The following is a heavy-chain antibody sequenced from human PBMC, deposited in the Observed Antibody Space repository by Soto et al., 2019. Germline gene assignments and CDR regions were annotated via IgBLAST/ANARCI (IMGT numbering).Heavy chain of an antibody. CDR1: GGSISSGDYY. V-gene: IGHV4-30-4*01. D-gene: IGHD3-9*01. Sequence: QVQLQESGPGLVKPSQTLSLTCTVSGGSISSGDYYWSSIRQPPGKGLEWIGYIYYSGSTYYNPSPKSRVTISVDTSKNQFSLKLSSVTAADTAVYYCASVSYFNAFDYWGQGTLVTVSS. J-gene: IGHJ4*02. CDR2: IYYSGST. CDR3: ASVSYFNAFDY.